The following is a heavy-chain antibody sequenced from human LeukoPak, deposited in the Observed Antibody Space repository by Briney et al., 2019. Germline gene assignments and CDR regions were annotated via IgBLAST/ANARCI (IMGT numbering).Heavy chain of an antibody. J-gene: IGHJ4*02. CDR3: ATIGDRRTGELYRIDY. CDR2: ISYDGSNK. V-gene: IGHV3-30-3*01. CDR1: GFTFSNYA. Sequence: PGRSLRLSCAASGFTFSNYAIHWVRQAPGKGLEWVAFISYDGSNKHYADSVKGRFTISRDNSKNTLYLQMNSLRAEDAAIYYCATIGDRRTGELYRIDYWGQGTLVTVSS. D-gene: IGHD7-27*01.